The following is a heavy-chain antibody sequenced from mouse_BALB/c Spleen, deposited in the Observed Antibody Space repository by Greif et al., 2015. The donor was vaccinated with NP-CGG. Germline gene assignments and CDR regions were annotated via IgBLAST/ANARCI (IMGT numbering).Heavy chain of an antibody. D-gene: IGHD2-4*01. CDR2: IDPETGGT. CDR1: GYTFTDYE. J-gene: IGHJ4*01. V-gene: IGHV1-15*01. Sequence: QVQLQQSGAELVRPGASVTLSCKASGYTFTDYEMHWVKQTPVHGLEWIGAIDPETGGTAYNQKFKGKATLTADKSSSTAYMELRSLTSEDSAVYYCTLITTTAMDYWGQGTSVTVSS. CDR3: TLITTTAMDY.